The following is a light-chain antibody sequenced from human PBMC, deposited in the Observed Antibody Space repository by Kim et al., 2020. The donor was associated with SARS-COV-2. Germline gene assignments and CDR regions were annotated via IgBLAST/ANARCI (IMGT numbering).Light chain of an antibody. Sequence: GKTVTIACTRSGGSIASNYVQWYQQRPGSSPTTVIYEDNQRPSGVPDRFSGSIDSSSNAASLTISGLKTEDEADYYCQSYDSSNWVFGGGTQLTVL. J-gene: IGLJ3*02. V-gene: IGLV6-57*01. CDR1: GGSIASNY. CDR3: QSYDSSNWV. CDR2: EDN.